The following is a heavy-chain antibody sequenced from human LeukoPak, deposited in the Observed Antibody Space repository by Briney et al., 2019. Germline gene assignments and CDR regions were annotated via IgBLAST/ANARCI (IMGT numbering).Heavy chain of an antibody. CDR2: ISPDGTTT. J-gene: IGHJ4*02. CDR1: GFPFSRDA. CDR3: ASDVAYKFDF. D-gene: IGHD1-1*01. V-gene: IGHV3-74*01. Sequence: PGGSLRLSCATSGFPFSRDAMHWVRQCPGKGLKWLSRISPDGTTTNYADSVKGRFSISRDNARNTLYLQMNSLRDEDTAVYYCASDVAYKFDFWGQGTLVTFSS.